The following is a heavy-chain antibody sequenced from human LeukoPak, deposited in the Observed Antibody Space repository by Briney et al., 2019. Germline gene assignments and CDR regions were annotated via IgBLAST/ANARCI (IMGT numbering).Heavy chain of an antibody. CDR1: GFTFDDYA. Sequence: GRSLRLSCAASGFTFDDYAMHWVRQAPGKGLEWVSGISWNSGSIGYADSVKGRFTISRGNAKNSLYLQMNSLRAEDTALYYCAKDVGDPYYYGMDVWGQGTTVTVSS. V-gene: IGHV3-9*01. CDR2: ISWNSGSI. D-gene: IGHD4-17*01. CDR3: AKDVGDPYYYGMDV. J-gene: IGHJ6*02.